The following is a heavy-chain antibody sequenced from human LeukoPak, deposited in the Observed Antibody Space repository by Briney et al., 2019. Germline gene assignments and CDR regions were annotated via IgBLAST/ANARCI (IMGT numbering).Heavy chain of an antibody. D-gene: IGHD5-18*01. V-gene: IGHV1-69*04. CDR1: GGTFSSYA. Sequence: SVKVSCKASGGTFSSYAISWVRQAPGQGLEWMGRIIPIFGIANYAQKFQGRVTITTDKSTSTAYMELRSLRSEDTAVYYCAIDRRGYSYGSDYWGQGTLVTVSS. J-gene: IGHJ4*02. CDR3: AIDRRGYSYGSDY. CDR2: IIPIFGIA.